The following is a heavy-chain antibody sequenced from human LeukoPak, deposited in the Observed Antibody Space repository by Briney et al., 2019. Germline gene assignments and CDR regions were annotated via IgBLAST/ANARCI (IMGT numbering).Heavy chain of an antibody. V-gene: IGHV3-66*01. CDR3: AKTMDYDILTGYNYYNYSYMDV. CDR1: GFTFSTNF. D-gene: IGHD3-9*01. J-gene: IGHJ6*03. Sequence: GGSLRLSCAASGFTFSTNFMSWVRQAPGKGLEWVSVIYSGGRTDYADSVKGRFTISRDNSKNMLYLQMNSLRAEDTAVYYCAKTMDYDILTGYNYYNYSYMDVWGKGTTVTISS. CDR2: IYSGGRT.